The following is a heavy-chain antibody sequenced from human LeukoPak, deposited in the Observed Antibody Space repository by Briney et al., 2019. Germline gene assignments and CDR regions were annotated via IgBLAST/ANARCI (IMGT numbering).Heavy chain of an antibody. CDR1: GFTFDDYA. J-gene: IGHJ6*02. CDR3: AKESVRGPNYYYGMDV. Sequence: GRSLRLSCAASGFTFDDYAMHWVRQAPGKGLEWVSGLSWNSGSIGYADSVKGRFTIPRDNAKNSLYLQMNSLRAEDTALYYCAKESVRGPNYYYGMDVWGQGTTVTVSS. D-gene: IGHD3-10*01. V-gene: IGHV3-9*01. CDR2: LSWNSGSI.